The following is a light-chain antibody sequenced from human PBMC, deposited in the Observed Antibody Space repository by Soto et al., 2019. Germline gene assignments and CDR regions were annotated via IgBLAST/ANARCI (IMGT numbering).Light chain of an antibody. Sequence: EIVLTQSPGILSLSPGERATLSCRASQSVSSSYLAWYQQKPGEAPSLLIYGASNRATGIPGRFSASGSKTNFTLTISSLEPEDFAVYYCQQYGNSPPYTFGQGTKLEIK. CDR1: QSVSSSY. V-gene: IGKV3-20*01. CDR2: GAS. CDR3: QQYGNSPPYT. J-gene: IGKJ2*01.